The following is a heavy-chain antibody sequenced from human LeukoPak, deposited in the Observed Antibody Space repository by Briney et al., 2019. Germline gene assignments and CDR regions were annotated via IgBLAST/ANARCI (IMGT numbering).Heavy chain of an antibody. Sequence: SETLSLTCTVSGGSISSYYWSWIRQPPGKGLEWIGYIYYSGSTNYNPSLKSRVTISVDTSKNQFSLKLSSVTAADTAVYYCARLKVESSGYLIGAFDNWGQGTMVTVSS. V-gene: IGHV4-59*08. CDR1: GGSISSYY. D-gene: IGHD3-22*01. CDR3: ARLKVESSGYLIGAFDN. J-gene: IGHJ3*02. CDR2: IYYSGST.